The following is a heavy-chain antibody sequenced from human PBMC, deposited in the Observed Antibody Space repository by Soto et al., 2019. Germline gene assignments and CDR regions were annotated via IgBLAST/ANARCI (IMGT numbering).Heavy chain of an antibody. CDR2: INPAGGAA. CDR3: XXEGDPRLYAATVFDY. V-gene: IGHV1-46*01. D-gene: IGHD2-21*01. Sequence: QVRLVQSGAEVKKPGASVKISCETSGYTFTKFHLHWVRQAPGQGLEWVGRINPAGGAANYAQPFQGRVSVTTDTSTXTVXMQLSNXXXXDTAVYYCXXEGDPRLYAATVFDYWGQGTLLSVSS. J-gene: IGHJ4*02. CDR1: GYTFTKFH.